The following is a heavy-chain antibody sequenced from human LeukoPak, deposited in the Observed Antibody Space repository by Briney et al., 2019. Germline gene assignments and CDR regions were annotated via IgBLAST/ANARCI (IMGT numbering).Heavy chain of an antibody. D-gene: IGHD2-8*01. CDR2: ISYDGSNK. J-gene: IGHJ4*02. CDR3: AKESCTNGVCYMGY. Sequence: GRSLRLSCAASGFTFSSYGMHWVRQAPGKGLEWVAVISYDGSNKYYADSVKGRFTISRDNSKNTVYLQMNSLRAEDTAVYYCAKESCTNGVCYMGYWGQGTLVTVSS. CDR1: GFTFSSYG. V-gene: IGHV3-30*18.